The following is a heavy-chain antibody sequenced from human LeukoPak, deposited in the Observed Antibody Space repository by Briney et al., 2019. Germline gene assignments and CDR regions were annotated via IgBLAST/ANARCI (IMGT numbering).Heavy chain of an antibody. J-gene: IGHJ4*02. Sequence: GGSLRLSCAASGFTFSSYWMHWVRQAPGKGLVWVSRINTDGSSTSYADSVKGRFTTSRDNAKNRLYVQMNSLRAEDTAVYYCATGSGLWSPDYWGQGTLVTVSS. D-gene: IGHD5-18*01. V-gene: IGHV3-74*01. CDR2: INTDGSST. CDR3: ATGSGLWSPDY. CDR1: GFTFSSYW.